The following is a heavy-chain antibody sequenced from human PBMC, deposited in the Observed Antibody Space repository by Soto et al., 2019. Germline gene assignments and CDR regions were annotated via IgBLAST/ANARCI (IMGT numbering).Heavy chain of an antibody. D-gene: IGHD3-10*01. CDR3: ARAGYYSGSGTYSPPRYYGMDV. J-gene: IGHJ6*02. Sequence: QVQLVQSGAEVKRAGASVKVSCKASGYTFSSYGLSWVRQAPGQGLEWMGWISDYNGNTHYAQKFQGIVIMTTDTSTRTAYMELRSLRADDTAVYFCARAGYYSGSGTYSPPRYYGMDVWGQGTTVTVSS. CDR2: ISDYNGNT. CDR1: GYTFSSYG. V-gene: IGHV1-18*01.